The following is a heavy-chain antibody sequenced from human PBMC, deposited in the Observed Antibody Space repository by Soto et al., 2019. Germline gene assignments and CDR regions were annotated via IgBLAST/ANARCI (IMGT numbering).Heavy chain of an antibody. Sequence: PGGSLRLCCAACGFTFSSYWMSWVRQAPGKGLEWVANIKQDGSEKYYVDSVKGRFTISRDNAKNSLYLQMNSLRAEDTAVYYCARESSGNWFDPWGQGTLVTVSS. D-gene: IGHD6-25*01. CDR2: IKQDGSEK. CDR3: ARESSGNWFDP. J-gene: IGHJ5*02. CDR1: GFTFSSYW. V-gene: IGHV3-7*05.